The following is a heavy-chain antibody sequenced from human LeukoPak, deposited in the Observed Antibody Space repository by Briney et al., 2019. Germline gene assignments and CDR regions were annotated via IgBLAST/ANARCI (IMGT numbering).Heavy chain of an antibody. J-gene: IGHJ4*02. V-gene: IGHV1-2*04. CDR1: GYTFTGYY. CDR3: ARESVGAAAGYFDY. Sequence: ASVKVSCKASGYTFTGYYMHWVRQAPGQGLEWMGWINPNSGGTNYAQKFQGWVTMTRDTSISTAYMELSRLRSDDTAVYYCARESVGAAAGYFDYWGQGTLVTVSS. CDR2: INPNSGGT. D-gene: IGHD6-13*01.